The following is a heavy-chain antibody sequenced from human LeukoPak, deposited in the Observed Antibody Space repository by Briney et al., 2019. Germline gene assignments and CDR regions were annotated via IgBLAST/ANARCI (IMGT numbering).Heavy chain of an antibody. CDR3: ARGGYGASSGFDY. CDR1: GGSISSYY. V-gene: IGHV4-4*07. Sequence: SETLSLTCTVSGGSISSYYWSWIRQPAGKGLEWIGRVYTSGSPNYNPSLESRVTMSVDTSKNQFSLNLSSVTAADTAVYYCARGGYGASSGFDYWGQGTLVSVSS. D-gene: IGHD4-23*01. CDR2: VYTSGSP. J-gene: IGHJ4*02.